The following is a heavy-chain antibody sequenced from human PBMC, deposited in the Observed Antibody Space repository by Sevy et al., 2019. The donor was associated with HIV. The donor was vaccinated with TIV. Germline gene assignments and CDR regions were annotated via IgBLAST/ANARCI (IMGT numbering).Heavy chain of an antibody. J-gene: IGHJ4*02. D-gene: IGHD2-21*02. Sequence: ASVKVSCRTFGGTFRSYIIAWMRQAPRQGLEWMGGIITSPGKVNYAQKFRGRVTITADDSTSTTYMEMSSLRSEDTAIYYCSRVYSCGGACYYFDYWDQGTLVTVSS. CDR1: GGTFRSYI. V-gene: IGHV1-69*10. CDR3: SRVYSCGGACYYFDY. CDR2: IITSPGKV.